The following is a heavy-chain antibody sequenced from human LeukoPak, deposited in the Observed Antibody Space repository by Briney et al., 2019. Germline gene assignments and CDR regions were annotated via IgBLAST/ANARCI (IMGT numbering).Heavy chain of an antibody. CDR2: IYHTGST. CDR3: AREGRWGMKYYFDF. CDR1: GGSFTGHY. V-gene: IGHV4-59*11. Sequence: KASETLSLTCTVSGGSFTGHYWSWVRQSPEKGLEWIGQIYHTGSTHYNPSLRSRFAISVDTSKNKFFLNVKSVTAADTAVYYCAREGRWGMKYYFDFWGQGTLVIVSS. D-gene: IGHD4-23*01. J-gene: IGHJ4*02.